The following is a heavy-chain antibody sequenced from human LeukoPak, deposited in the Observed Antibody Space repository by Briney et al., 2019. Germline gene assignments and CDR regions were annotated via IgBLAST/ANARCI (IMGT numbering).Heavy chain of an antibody. V-gene: IGHV3-48*03. CDR1: GFTFSSYE. CDR3: ADTGGMDV. CDR2: ISSGSTI. J-gene: IGHJ6*02. Sequence: GGSLRLSCAASGFTFSSYEMNWVRQAPGKGLEWVSYISSGSTIYYADSVKGRFTISRDNAKNSLYLQMNSLRAEDTAVYYCADTGGMDVWGQGTTVTVSS. D-gene: IGHD5-18*01.